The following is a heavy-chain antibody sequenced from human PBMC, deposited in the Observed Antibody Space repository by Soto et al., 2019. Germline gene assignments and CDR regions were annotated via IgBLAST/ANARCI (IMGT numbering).Heavy chain of an antibody. Sequence: GESLKISCSTSEYSFTSYCVGCVRQMPGKGLEGMGIIHPGDSSTRYSPSFQGQVTISADKSISTAYLQWSSLQASDTAIYYCARLKNYDFWCGYTDHQYGMSVWGQGSTDTVS. CDR3: ARLKNYDFWCGYTDHQYGMSV. J-gene: IGHJ6*02. CDR2: IHPGDSST. D-gene: IGHD3-3*01. CDR1: EYSFTSYC. V-gene: IGHV5-51*01.